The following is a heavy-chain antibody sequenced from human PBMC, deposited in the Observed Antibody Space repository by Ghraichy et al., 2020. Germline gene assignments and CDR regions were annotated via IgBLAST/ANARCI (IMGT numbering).Heavy chain of an antibody. D-gene: IGHD3-22*01. CDR3: ARDLAEYYYDSSGYPYFDY. CDR1: GDSVSSNSAA. CDR2: TYYRSKWYN. V-gene: IGHV6-1*01. Sequence: SQTLSLTCAISGDSVSSNSAAWNWIRPSPSRGLEWLGRTYYRSKWYNDYAVSVKSRITINPDTSKNQFSLQLNSVTPEDTAVYYCARDLAEYYYDSSGYPYFDYWGQGTLVTVSS. J-gene: IGHJ4*02.